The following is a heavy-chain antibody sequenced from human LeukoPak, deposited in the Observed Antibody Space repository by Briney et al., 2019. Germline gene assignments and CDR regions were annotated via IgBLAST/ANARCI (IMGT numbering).Heavy chain of an antibody. D-gene: IGHD2-21*02. Sequence: GGSLRLSCAASGFTFSSYSMNWVRQAPGTGLEWVSSISSSSSYIYYADSVKGRFTISRDNAKNSLYLQMNSLRAEDTAVYYCARDCGGDCSHFDYWGQGTLVTVSS. CDR2: ISSSSSYI. V-gene: IGHV3-21*01. CDR1: GFTFSSYS. J-gene: IGHJ4*02. CDR3: ARDCGGDCSHFDY.